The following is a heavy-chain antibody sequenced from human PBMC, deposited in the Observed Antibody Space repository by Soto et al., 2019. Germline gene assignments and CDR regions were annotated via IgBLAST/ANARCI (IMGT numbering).Heavy chain of an antibody. CDR1: GFNFIRKY. Sequence: GGSLRLSCAASGFNFIRKYMIWVRQAPGKGLEWVSILYSGGTTYYADSVKGRFTISRDTSENTLYLQMNSLRAEDTAVYYCARGLYDSGSFYFDFWGQGTLVTVSS. J-gene: IGHJ4*02. CDR3: ARGLYDSGSFYFDF. D-gene: IGHD3-10*01. V-gene: IGHV3-53*01. CDR2: LYSGGTT.